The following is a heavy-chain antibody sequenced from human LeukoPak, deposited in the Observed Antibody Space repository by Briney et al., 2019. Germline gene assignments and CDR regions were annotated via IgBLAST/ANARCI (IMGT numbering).Heavy chain of an antibody. D-gene: IGHD2-21*02. Sequence: ASVKVSCKASGYTFTGYYMHWVRQAPGQGLEWMGWINPNSGGTNYAQKFQGRVTMTRDTSISTAYMKLSRLRSDDTAVYYCAREVTIPTLGAFDIWGQGTMVTVSS. J-gene: IGHJ3*02. V-gene: IGHV1-2*02. CDR3: AREVTIPTLGAFDI. CDR1: GYTFTGYY. CDR2: INPNSGGT.